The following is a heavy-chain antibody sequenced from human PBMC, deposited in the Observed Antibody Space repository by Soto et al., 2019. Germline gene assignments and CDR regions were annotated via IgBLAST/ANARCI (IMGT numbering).Heavy chain of an antibody. Sequence: ASVKVSCKASGGTFSSYTISWVRQAPGQGLEWMGRIIPILGIANYAQKFQGRVTITADKSTSTAYMELSSLRSEDTAVYYCASSAYNWNYGVGEYYYYYYMDVWGKGTTVTVSS. J-gene: IGHJ6*03. CDR3: ASSAYNWNYGVGEYYYYYYMDV. CDR1: GGTFSSYT. V-gene: IGHV1-69*02. D-gene: IGHD1-7*01. CDR2: IIPILGIA.